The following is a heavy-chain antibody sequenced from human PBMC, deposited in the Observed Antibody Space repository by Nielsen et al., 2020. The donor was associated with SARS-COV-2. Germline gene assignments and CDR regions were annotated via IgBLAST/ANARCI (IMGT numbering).Heavy chain of an antibody. D-gene: IGHD6-6*01. CDR1: GFTFTYHG. V-gene: IGHV3-30*18. Sequence: GESLKISCAASGFTFTYHGIHWVRQAPGKGLEWVALISDDGSHEYYADSVKGRFTISRDNSKNTLYLQMNSLRVEDTAVYYCVKWVQLDLGYYYHGMDVWGQGTTVTVSS. J-gene: IGHJ6*02. CDR3: VKWVQLDLGYYYHGMDV. CDR2: ISDDGSHE.